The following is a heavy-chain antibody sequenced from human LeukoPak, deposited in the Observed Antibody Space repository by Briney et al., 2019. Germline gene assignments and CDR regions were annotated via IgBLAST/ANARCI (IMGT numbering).Heavy chain of an antibody. CDR1: GGSISSYY. J-gene: IGHJ4*02. D-gene: IGHD6-19*01. V-gene: IGHV4-59*01. Sequence: SETLSLTCTVSGGSISSYYWSWIRQSPGKGLERIGCLYNSGSTTYNPSLKSRVTTSVDMSKNEFSLRLSSATAADTAVYYCASTQQWLAFEYWGQGILVTVSS. CDR3: ASTQQWLAFEY. CDR2: LYNSGST.